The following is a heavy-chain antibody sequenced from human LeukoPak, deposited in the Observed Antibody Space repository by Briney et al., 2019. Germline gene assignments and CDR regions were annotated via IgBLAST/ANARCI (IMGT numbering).Heavy chain of an antibody. V-gene: IGHV3-7*01. CDR2: VKQDGSEK. D-gene: IGHD6-13*01. Sequence: GGSLRLSCAASGFTFRNYWMSWVRQAPGKGLEWVAKVKQDGSEKYYVDSVKGRFAVSRDNAKNALYLQMNSLRAEDTSVYYCARAYISTWANFDYWGQGTLVTVSS. CDR1: GFTFRNYW. CDR3: ARAYISTWANFDY. J-gene: IGHJ4*02.